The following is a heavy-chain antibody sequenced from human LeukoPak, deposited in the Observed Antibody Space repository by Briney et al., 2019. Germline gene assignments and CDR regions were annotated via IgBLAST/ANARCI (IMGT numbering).Heavy chain of an antibody. Sequence: SQTLSLTCAISGDSFSTNSAAWNWLRQSPSRGLEWLGRTYYRSKWYNDYAISVKSLMTINPDTSKNQFSLQLNSVTPEDTAVYYCVRGFSTFFDYWGQGTLVTVSS. V-gene: IGHV6-1*01. CDR2: TYYRSKWYN. J-gene: IGHJ4*02. D-gene: IGHD3-10*01. CDR1: GDSFSTNSAA. CDR3: VRGFSTFFDY.